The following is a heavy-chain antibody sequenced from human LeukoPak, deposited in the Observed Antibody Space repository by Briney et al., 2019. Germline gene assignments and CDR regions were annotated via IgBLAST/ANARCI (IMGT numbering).Heavy chain of an antibody. CDR3: ARQPRGYNEGPNWFDP. CDR1: GGSISSFY. D-gene: IGHD5-24*01. Sequence: SETLSLTCTVSGGSISSFYWSWIRQPPGKGLEWIGYIYYSGSTNYNPSLKSRVTISVDTSKNQFSLKLSSVTAADTAVYYCARQPRGYNEGPNWFDPWGQGTLVTVSS. J-gene: IGHJ5*02. CDR2: IYYSGST. V-gene: IGHV4-59*08.